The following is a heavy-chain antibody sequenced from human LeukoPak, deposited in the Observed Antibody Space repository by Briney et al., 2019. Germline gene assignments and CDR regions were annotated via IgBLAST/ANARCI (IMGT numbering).Heavy chain of an antibody. CDR2: IRYDGSNK. CDR3: AKDLIAARAGNYYYYMDV. D-gene: IGHD6-6*01. J-gene: IGHJ6*03. CDR1: GFTFSSYG. Sequence: GGSLRLSCAASGFTFSSYGMHWVRQAPGKGLEWVAFIRYDGSNKYYADSVKGRFTISRDNSKNTLYLQMNSLRAEDTAVYYCAKDLIAARAGNYYYYMDVWGKGTTVTVSS. V-gene: IGHV3-30*02.